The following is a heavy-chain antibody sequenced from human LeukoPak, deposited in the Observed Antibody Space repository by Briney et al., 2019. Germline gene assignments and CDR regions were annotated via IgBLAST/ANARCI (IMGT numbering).Heavy chain of an antibody. D-gene: IGHD5-18*01. J-gene: IGHJ4*02. CDR3: ARGHRGYSYGFSLDY. CDR1: GFTFSGYA. CDR2: ISYDGSNK. V-gene: IGHV3-30-3*01. Sequence: GGSLRLSCAASGFTFSGYAMHWVRQAPGKGLEWVAVISYDGSNKYYADSVKGRFTISRDNSKNTLYLQMNSLRAEDTAVYYCARGHRGYSYGFSLDYWGQGTLVTVSS.